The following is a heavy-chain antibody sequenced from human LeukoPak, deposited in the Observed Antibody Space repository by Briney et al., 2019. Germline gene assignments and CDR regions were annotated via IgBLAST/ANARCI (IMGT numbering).Heavy chain of an antibody. J-gene: IGHJ4*02. CDR3: ARVGGVRDY. CDR1: GGFISSYY. CDR2: IYYSGST. V-gene: IGHV4-59*01. D-gene: IGHD2-8*02. Sequence: SETLSLTCTVSGGFISSYYWSWIRQPPGKGLEWIGYIYYSGSTNYNPSLKSRVTISVDTSKNQFSLKLSSVTAADTAVYYCARVGGVRDYWGQGTLVTVSS.